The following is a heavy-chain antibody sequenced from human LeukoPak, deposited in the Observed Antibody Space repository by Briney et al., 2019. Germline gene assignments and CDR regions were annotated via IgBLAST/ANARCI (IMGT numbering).Heavy chain of an antibody. D-gene: IGHD3-22*01. V-gene: IGHV1-2*02. CDR2: INPNSGGT. CDR3: ARVTYDRSGHYYPTFDY. CDR1: GYTFTAYY. J-gene: IGHJ4*02. Sequence: ASVKVSCKASGYTFTAYYMHWVRQAPGQGLEWMGWINPNSGGTNYAQKFQGRVTMTRDTSISTAYMELSRLRSDDTAVYYCARVTYDRSGHYYPTFDYWGQGTLVTVSS.